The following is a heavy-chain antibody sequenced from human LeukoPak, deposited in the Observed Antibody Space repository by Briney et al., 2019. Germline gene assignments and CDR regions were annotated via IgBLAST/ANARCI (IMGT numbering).Heavy chain of an antibody. J-gene: IGHJ5*02. V-gene: IGHV4-59*08. Sequence: SETLSLTCTVSGGSISSYYWSWIRQPPGKGLEWIGYIYYSGSTNYNPSLKSRVTISVDTSKNQFSLKLSSVTAADTAVYYCARQIGSGSYGIDPSGQGTLVTVFS. CDR1: GGSISSYY. CDR3: ARQIGSGSYGIDP. D-gene: IGHD3-10*01. CDR2: IYYSGST.